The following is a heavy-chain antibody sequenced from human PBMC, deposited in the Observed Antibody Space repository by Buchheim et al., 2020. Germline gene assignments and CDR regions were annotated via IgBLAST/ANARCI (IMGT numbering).Heavy chain of an antibody. CDR1: GGSFSGYY. J-gene: IGHJ4*02. CDR2: INHSGST. CDR3: APLWGITGTTSDY. D-gene: IGHD1-7*01. Sequence: QGQLQRWGAGLLKPSETLSLTCAVYGGSFSGYYWSWIRQPPGKGLEWIGEINHSGSTNYNPSLKSRVAISVDTSKHQFSLKLSSVTAADTAVYYCAPLWGITGTTSDYWGQGTL. V-gene: IGHV4-34*01.